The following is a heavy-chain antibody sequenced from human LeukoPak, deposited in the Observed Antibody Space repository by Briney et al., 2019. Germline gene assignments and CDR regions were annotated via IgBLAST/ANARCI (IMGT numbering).Heavy chain of an antibody. CDR1: GGSISSGGYS. Sequence: SQTLSLTCAVSGGSISSGGYSWSWIRQPPGKGLEWIGYIYHSGSTYYNPSLKSRVTISVDRSKNQFSLKLSSVTAADTAVYYCAREGLGGSYGLDNWFDPWGQGTLVTVSS. CDR2: IYHSGST. J-gene: IGHJ5*02. D-gene: IGHD1-26*01. V-gene: IGHV4-30-2*01. CDR3: AREGLGGSYGLDNWFDP.